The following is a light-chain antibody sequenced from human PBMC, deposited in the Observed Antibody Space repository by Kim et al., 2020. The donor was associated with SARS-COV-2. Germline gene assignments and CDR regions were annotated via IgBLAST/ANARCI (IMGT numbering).Light chain of an antibody. CDR2: DNN. V-gene: IGLV1-51*01. J-gene: IGLJ2*01. CDR1: SSNIGNNY. CDR3: GTWDSSLSVVV. Sequence: QSVLTQPPSVSAAPGQKVTISCSGGSSNIGNNYVSWYQQLPGTAPKLLIYDNNKRPSGIPDRFSGSKSGTSATLGTSGLQTGDEADYYCGTWDSSLSVVVFGGGTQLTVL.